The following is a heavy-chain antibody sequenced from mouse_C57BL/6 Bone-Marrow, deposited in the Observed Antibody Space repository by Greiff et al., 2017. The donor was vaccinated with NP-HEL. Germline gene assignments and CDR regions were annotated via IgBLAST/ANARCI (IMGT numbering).Heavy chain of an antibody. CDR2: IHPNSGST. V-gene: IGHV1-64*01. Sequence: QVQLQQPGAELVKPGASVKLSCKASGYTFTSYWMHWVKQRPGQGLEWIGMIHPNSGSTNSNEKFKSKATLTVDQSYSTAYMQLSSLTSEYAAVDYCRRGGFYDDWGYWGQGTSVTVSS. D-gene: IGHD2-3*01. CDR1: GYTFTSYW. CDR3: RRGGFYDDWGY. J-gene: IGHJ4*01.